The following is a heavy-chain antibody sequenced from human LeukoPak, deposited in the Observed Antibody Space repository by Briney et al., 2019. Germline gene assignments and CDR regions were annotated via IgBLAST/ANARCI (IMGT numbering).Heavy chain of an antibody. J-gene: IGHJ4*02. CDR3: ARGSGLVTAIRHPPIFDY. CDR2: IYYSGST. Sequence: PSETLSLTCTVSGGSVSSSSYYWGWIRQPPGKGLEWIGSIYYSGSTYYNPSLKSRVSISVDTSKNQFSLKLSSVTAADTAVYYCARGSGLVTAIRHPPIFDYWGQGTLVTVSS. V-gene: IGHV4-39*07. D-gene: IGHD2-21*02. CDR1: GGSVSSSSYY.